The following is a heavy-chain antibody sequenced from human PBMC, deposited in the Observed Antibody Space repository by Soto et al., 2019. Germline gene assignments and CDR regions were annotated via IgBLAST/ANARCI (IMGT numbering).Heavy chain of an antibody. CDR2: ISYEGSTQ. Sequence: GGSLRLSCAASGFAFSNHGMHWVRQAPGKGLEWVAAISYEGSTQYYVNSVTGRFTISRDNSKNTLYLQMNSLRAEDTAVYYCATHSKYSSSSLFDYWGQGTLVTVSS. CDR3: ATHSKYSSSSLFDY. CDR1: GFAFSNHG. V-gene: IGHV3-33*05. D-gene: IGHD6-6*01. J-gene: IGHJ4*02.